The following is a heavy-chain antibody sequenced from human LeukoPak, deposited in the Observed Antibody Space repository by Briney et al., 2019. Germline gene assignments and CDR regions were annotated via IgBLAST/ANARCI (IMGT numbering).Heavy chain of an antibody. CDR3: AKVESTRRGYSY. Sequence: GGSLRLSCAASGFTFSSYGMSWVRQAPGKGLEWASAISGSGGSTYYADSVKGRFTISRDNSKNTLYLQMNSLRAEDTAVYYCAKVESTRRGYSYWGQGTLVTVSS. CDR2: ISGSGGST. J-gene: IGHJ4*02. CDR1: GFTFSSYG. V-gene: IGHV3-23*01. D-gene: IGHD5-18*01.